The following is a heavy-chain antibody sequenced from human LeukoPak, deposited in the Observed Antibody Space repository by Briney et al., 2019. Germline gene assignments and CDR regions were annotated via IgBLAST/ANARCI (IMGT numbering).Heavy chain of an antibody. CDR3: ARDPTTVTTIFDS. CDR1: GDSISNYY. J-gene: IGHJ4*02. D-gene: IGHD4-17*01. Sequence: SETLSLTCTVSGDSISNYYWSWIRQPPGKGLEWIGYIYYSESTNYNPSLKSRVSMSGDTSKNQVSLKLRSVTAADTAVYYCARDPTTVTTIFDSWGQGTLVTVSS. V-gene: IGHV4-59*12. CDR2: IYYSEST.